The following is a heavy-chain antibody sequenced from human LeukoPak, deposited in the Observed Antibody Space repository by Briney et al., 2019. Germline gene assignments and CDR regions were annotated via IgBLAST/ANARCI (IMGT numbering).Heavy chain of an antibody. J-gene: IGHJ6*03. CDR2: ISAYNGNT. Sequence: ASVKVSCKASGYTFTSYGISWVRQAPGQGLEWMGWISAYNGNTNYAQKLQGRVTMTTDTSTSTAYMELRSLRSDDTAVYYCARDLGYYGSGSYLYYYYYMDVWGKGTTVTVSS. CDR1: GYTFTSYG. D-gene: IGHD3-10*01. CDR3: ARDLGYYGSGSYLYYYYYMDV. V-gene: IGHV1-18*01.